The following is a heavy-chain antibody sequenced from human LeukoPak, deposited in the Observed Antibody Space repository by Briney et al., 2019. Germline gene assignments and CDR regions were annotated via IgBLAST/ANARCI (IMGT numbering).Heavy chain of an antibody. CDR1: GFTFSSYS. V-gene: IGHV3-48*04. CDR3: ARDLRSTVVTPGY. Sequence: GGSLRLSCAASGFTFSSYSMKWVRQAPGKGLEWVSYISSSSSTIYYADSVKGRFTISRDNAKNSLYLQMNSLRAEDTAVYYCARDLRSTVVTPGYWGQGTLVTVSS. D-gene: IGHD4-23*01. J-gene: IGHJ4*02. CDR2: ISSSSSTI.